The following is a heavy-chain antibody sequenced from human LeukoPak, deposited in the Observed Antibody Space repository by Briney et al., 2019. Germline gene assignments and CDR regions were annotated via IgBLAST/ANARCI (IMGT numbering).Heavy chain of an antibody. D-gene: IGHD3-22*01. J-gene: IGHJ5*02. CDR1: GDSISSNNYY. Sequence: SGTLSLTCTVSGDSISSNNYYWGWIRQPPGKGLEWIGSFYYSGNTYYNPSLKSRVTISVDTSKNQLSLQLSSVTAADTAVYYCAATSDYYDRSGYHHWGQGTLVTVSS. CDR2: FYYSGNT. CDR3: AATSDYYDRSGYHH. V-gene: IGHV4-39*01.